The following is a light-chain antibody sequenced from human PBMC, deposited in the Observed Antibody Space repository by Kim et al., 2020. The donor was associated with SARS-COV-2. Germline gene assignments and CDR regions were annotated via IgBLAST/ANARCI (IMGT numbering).Light chain of an antibody. Sequence: WERPVRTTSQGDSLRSYIASWYQQKPGQAPVLVIYGKNNRPSGIPNRFSGSSSGNTASLTITGARAEDEADYDCNSRDSSGNHLVFGTGTKVTVL. CDR2: GKN. CDR1: SLRSYI. J-gene: IGLJ1*01. V-gene: IGLV3-19*01. CDR3: NSRDSSGNHLV.